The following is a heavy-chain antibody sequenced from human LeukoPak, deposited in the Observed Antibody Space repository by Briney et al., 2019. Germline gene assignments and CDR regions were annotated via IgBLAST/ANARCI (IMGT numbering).Heavy chain of an antibody. V-gene: IGHV3-23*01. CDR2: SGHSDGTT. CDR3: AKGSRIAARPTIWFDS. Sequence: GGSLRLSCAASGFTFSSYAMNWVRQAPGKGLEWVSSGHSDGTTYYADSVKGRFTISRDNSKYTLSLQMNSLRAEDTAVYYCAKGSRIAARPTIWFDSWGQGTLVTVSS. D-gene: IGHD6-6*01. J-gene: IGHJ5*01. CDR1: GFTFSSYA.